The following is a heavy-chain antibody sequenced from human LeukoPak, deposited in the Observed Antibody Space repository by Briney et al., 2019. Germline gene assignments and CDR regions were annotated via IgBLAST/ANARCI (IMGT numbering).Heavy chain of an antibody. D-gene: IGHD1-26*01. V-gene: IGHV4-39*07. Sequence: SETLSLTCTVSGGSISSSSYYWGWIRQPPGKGLEWIGSIYYSGSTYYNPSLKSRVTISVDTSKNQFSLKLSSVTAADTAVYYCARVSGSGPYYYYYMDVWGKGTTVTVSS. CDR2: IYYSGST. CDR3: ARVSGSGPYYYYYMDV. J-gene: IGHJ6*03. CDR1: GGSISSSSYY.